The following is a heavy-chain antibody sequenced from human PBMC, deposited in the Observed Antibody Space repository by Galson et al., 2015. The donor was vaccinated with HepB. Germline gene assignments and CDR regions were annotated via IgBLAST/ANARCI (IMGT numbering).Heavy chain of an antibody. J-gene: IGHJ4*02. D-gene: IGHD5-18*01. Sequence: SLRLSCAASGFTFDDYTMHWVRQAPGKGLEWVSPISWDGGSTYYADSVKGRFTISRDNSKNSLYLQMNSLRTEDTALYYCAKGSGGYSYGYGISYYFDYWGQGTLVTVSS. CDR1: GFTFDDYT. V-gene: IGHV3-43*01. CDR3: AKGSGGYSYGYGISYYFDY. CDR2: ISWDGGST.